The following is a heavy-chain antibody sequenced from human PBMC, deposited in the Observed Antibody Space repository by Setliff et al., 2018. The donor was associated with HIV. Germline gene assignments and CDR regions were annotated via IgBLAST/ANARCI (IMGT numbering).Heavy chain of an antibody. CDR1: GFTIDNHW. Sequence: GGSLRLSCVSSGFTIDNHWMHWVRQAPGEGLVWVSRINNDGSDTTYVDSVKGRFTISRDNGKNTVYLHMNSLRAEDTAIYYCAANIMGLTPVYGILGNWFDSWGRGTLVTVSS. D-gene: IGHD1-26*01. CDR2: INNDGSDT. J-gene: IGHJ5*01. CDR3: AANIMGLTPVYGILGNWFDS. V-gene: IGHV3-74*01.